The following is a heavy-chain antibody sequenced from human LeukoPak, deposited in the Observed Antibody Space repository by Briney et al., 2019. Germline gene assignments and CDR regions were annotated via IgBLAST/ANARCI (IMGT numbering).Heavy chain of an antibody. CDR1: RFSFNTFP. V-gene: IGHV3-30-3*01. Sequence: GGSLRLSCAASRFSFNTFPMHWVRQAPGKGLEWVAVISYDGSKKFYADSVKGRFTISRDNAKNSLYLQMNSLRAEDTAVYYCARRHCNNNNCFLVDYWGQGTLVTVSS. J-gene: IGHJ4*02. CDR2: ISYDGSKK. D-gene: IGHD2/OR15-2a*01. CDR3: ARRHCNNNNCFLVDY.